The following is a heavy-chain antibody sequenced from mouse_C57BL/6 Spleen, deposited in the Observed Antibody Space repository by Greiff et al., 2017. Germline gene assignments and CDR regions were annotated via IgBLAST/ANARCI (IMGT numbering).Heavy chain of an antibody. CDR3: TRYGALRPGYFDY. Sequence: EVQLQESGAELVRPGASVKLSCTASGFNIKDYYMNWVKQRPEQGLEWIGRIDPEDGDTEYAPKFQGKATMTADTSSKTAYLQLTSLPSEDTAVYYCTRYGALRPGYFDYWGQGTTLTVSS. V-gene: IGHV14-1*01. D-gene: IGHD1-2*01. J-gene: IGHJ2*01. CDR2: IDPEDGDT. CDR1: GFNIKDYY.